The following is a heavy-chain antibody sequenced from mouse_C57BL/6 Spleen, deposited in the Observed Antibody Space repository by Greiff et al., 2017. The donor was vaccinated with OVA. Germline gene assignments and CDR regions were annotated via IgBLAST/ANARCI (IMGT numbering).Heavy chain of an antibody. V-gene: IGHV1-64*01. J-gene: IGHJ3*01. CDR1: GYTFTSYW. D-gene: IGHD2-4*01. Sequence: VQLQQPGAELVKPGASVKLSCKASGYTFTSYWMHWVKQRPGQGLEWIGMIHPNSGSTNYNEKFKSKATLTVDKSSNTAYMQLSSLTSEDSAVYYCARSGDYDGTWFAYWGQGTLVTVSA. CDR2: IHPNSGST. CDR3: ARSGDYDGTWFAY.